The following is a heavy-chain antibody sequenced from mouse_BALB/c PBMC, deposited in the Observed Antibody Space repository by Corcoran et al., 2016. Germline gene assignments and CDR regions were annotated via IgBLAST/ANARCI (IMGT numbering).Heavy chain of an antibody. CDR2: ISCYNGAT. V-gene: IGHV1S34*01. D-gene: IGHD2-1*01. CDR3: ARKDYGNYDYCDY. CDR1: GYSFTGYY. Sequence: PVKTGASVKISCKASGYSFTGYYMHWVKQSHGKSREWIGYISCYNGATSYNQKFKGKATFTVDTSSSTAYMQFNSLTSEDSAVYYCARKDYGNYDYCDYWGQGTTLTVSS. J-gene: IGHJ2*01.